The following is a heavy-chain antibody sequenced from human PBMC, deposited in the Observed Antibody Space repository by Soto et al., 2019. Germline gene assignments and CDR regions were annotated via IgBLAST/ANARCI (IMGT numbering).Heavy chain of an antibody. CDR2: ISGSGGST. V-gene: IGHV3-23*01. D-gene: IGHD3-3*01. CDR1: GFTFSSYA. Sequence: GGALRVSCAASGFTFSSYAMSWFRQDRGKGLEWVSAISGSGGSTYYADSVKGRFTISRDNSKNTLYLQMNSLRAEDTAVYYCAKNAGYYDLDPWFDPWGQGTLVTVSS. J-gene: IGHJ5*02. CDR3: AKNAGYYDLDPWFDP.